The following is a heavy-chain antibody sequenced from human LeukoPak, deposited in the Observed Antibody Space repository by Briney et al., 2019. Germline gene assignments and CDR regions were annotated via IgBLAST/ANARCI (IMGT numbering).Heavy chain of an antibody. D-gene: IGHD5-24*01. CDR1: GYTFTSYG. CDR2: ISAYNGNT. CDR3: ARDGYNYPFDY. V-gene: IGHV1-18*01. Sequence: ASVMVSCKASGYTFTSYGISWVRQAPGQGLEWMGWISAYNGNTNYAQNLQGRFTMTTDTSTTTAYMELRSLRSDDTAVYYCARDGYNYPFDYWGQGTLVTVSS. J-gene: IGHJ4*02.